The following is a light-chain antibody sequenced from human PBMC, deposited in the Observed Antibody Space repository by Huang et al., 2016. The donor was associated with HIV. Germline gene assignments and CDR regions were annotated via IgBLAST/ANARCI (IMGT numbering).Light chain of an antibody. CDR2: GAS. J-gene: IGKJ2*01. Sequence: EIVMTQSPATLSVSPGETATLSCRASQSISTNFARYQQKPGQAPRLLIYGASTRATGGPARVSGGGSGTDFTLTIRSLQSEDFAVYYCQQYNNWPPYTFGQGTKLEIK. V-gene: IGKV3-15*01. CDR1: QSISTN. CDR3: QQYNNWPPYT.